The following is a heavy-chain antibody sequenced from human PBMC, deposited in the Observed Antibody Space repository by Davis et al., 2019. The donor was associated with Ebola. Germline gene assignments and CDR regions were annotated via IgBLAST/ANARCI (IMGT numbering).Heavy chain of an antibody. J-gene: IGHJ4*02. V-gene: IGHV1-69*06. D-gene: IGHD3-10*01. CDR3: ARRVTVQGVIIGLDY. CDR2: IIPIFGTA. Sequence: AASVKVSCKASGGTFSSYAISWVRQAPGQGLEWMGGIIPIFGTANYAQKFQGRVTITADKSTCTAYMELRSLRPDDTAVYYCARRVTVQGVIIGLDYWGQGTLVTVSS. CDR1: GGTFSSYA.